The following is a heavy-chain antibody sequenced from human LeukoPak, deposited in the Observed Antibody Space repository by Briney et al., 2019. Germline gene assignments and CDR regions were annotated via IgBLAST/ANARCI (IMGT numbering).Heavy chain of an antibody. CDR3: ARGDTNNWYSFDY. V-gene: IGHV1-69*05. CDR1: GGTFSDYA. CDR2: IIIFFGTA. D-gene: IGHD2-21*01. J-gene: IGHJ4*02. Sequence: SVKVSCKASGGTFSDYAISWVRQAPGQGLEWMGAIIIFFGTANYAQKFQGRVTITTDESTSTAYMDLSSLRSEDTAVYYCARGDTNNWYSFDYWGQGTLVTVSS.